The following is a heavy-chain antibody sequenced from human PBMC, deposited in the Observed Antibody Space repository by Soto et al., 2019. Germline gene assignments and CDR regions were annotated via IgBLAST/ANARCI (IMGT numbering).Heavy chain of an antibody. J-gene: IGHJ4*02. Sequence: SVKVSCKASGGTFSSYAISWVRQAPGQGLEWMGGIIPIFGTANYAQKFQGRVTITADESTSTAYMELSSLRSEDTAVYYCASPGDFGSYEVDYFDYWGQGTLVTVSS. CDR1: GGTFSSYA. V-gene: IGHV1-69*13. D-gene: IGHD3-3*01. CDR2: IIPIFGTA. CDR3: ASPGDFGSYEVDYFDY.